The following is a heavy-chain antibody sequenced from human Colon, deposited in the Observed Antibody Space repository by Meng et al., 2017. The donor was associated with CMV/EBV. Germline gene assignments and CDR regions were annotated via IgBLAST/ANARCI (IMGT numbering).Heavy chain of an antibody. V-gene: IGHV3-30*02. CDR2: IRYDGKTQ. Sequence: GESLKISCAASGFTFSSYGMHWVRQAPGKGLEWVASIRYDGKTQNYLDSMKGRLTISRDNSMNTLYLQLSSLRVEDTAVYYCAREEGQQLVPDAFDIWGQGTMVTVSS. J-gene: IGHJ3*02. CDR3: AREEGQQLVPDAFDI. D-gene: IGHD6-13*01. CDR1: GFTFSSYG.